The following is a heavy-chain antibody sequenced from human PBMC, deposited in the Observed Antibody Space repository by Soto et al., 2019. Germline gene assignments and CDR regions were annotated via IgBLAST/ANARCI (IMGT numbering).Heavy chain of an antibody. J-gene: IGHJ4*02. V-gene: IGHV2-5*02. Sequence: SGPTLVNPTQTLTLTCTFSGFSLSTSGVGVGWIRQPPGKALEWLALIYWDDDKRYSPSLKSRLTITKDTSKNQVVLTMTNMDPVDTATYYCAHAPRYCSSTSCYTINFDYWGQGILVTVAS. CDR3: AHAPRYCSSTSCYTINFDY. CDR2: IYWDDDK. CDR1: GFSLSTSGVG. D-gene: IGHD2-2*02.